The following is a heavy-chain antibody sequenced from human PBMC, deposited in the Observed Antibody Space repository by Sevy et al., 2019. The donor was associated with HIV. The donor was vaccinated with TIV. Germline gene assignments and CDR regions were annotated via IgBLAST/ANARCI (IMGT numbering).Heavy chain of an antibody. D-gene: IGHD6-13*01. J-gene: IGHJ6*02. Sequence: GGSLRLSCAASNLTFEDYAMHWVRRAPGKGLEWVSGISWNGADIGFAASVKGRFTISRDNAKSSVYLQINSLTPEDTGVYYRAKGQQLITQSGSYFYYGMNVWGQGTTVTVSS. CDR3: AKGQQLITQSGSYFYYGMNV. CDR2: ISWNGADI. V-gene: IGHV3-9*01. CDR1: NLTFEDYA.